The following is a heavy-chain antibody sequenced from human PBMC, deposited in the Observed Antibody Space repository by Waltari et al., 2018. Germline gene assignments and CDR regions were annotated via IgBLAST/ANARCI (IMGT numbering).Heavy chain of an antibody. CDR2: ISSTSFYI. CDR3: AKAHEIDGPIFDY. V-gene: IGHV3-21*01. J-gene: IGHJ4*02. D-gene: IGHD3-22*01. CDR1: GFTFRCCT. Sequence: EVQLVGSGGGLVKPGGSLRLPCAAAGFTFRCCTLNWVRQAPGKGLEWVSSISSTSFYIYYADSVKGRFTISRDNAKNSLYLQMNSLRADDTAVYYCAKAHEIDGPIFDYWGQGTLVTVSS.